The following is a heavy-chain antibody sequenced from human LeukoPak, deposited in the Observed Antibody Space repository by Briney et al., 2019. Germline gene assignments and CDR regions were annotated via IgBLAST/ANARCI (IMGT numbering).Heavy chain of an antibody. V-gene: IGHV3-23*01. CDR1: GFTFSAYG. J-gene: IGHJ3*02. CDR3: AKDKGHNGPDAFDI. CDR2: VSGADGTT. D-gene: IGHD1-14*01. Sequence: GGSLRLSCAASGFTFSAYGMSWVRQSPRKGLEWVSGVSGADGTTYYADSVKGRFTISRDNSKSTLYLQMNNLRAEDTAVYYCAKDKGHNGPDAFDIWGQGTMVTVSS.